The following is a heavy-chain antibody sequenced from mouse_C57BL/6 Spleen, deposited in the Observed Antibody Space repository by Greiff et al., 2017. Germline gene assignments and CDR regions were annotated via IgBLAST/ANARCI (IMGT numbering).Heavy chain of an antibody. CDR2: IWRGGST. V-gene: IGHV2-5*01. J-gene: IGHJ1*03. CDR3: AKMDYGYDVWYFDV. D-gene: IGHD2-2*01. CDR1: GFSLTSYG. Sequence: VQLQQSGPGLVQPSQSLSITCTVSGFSLTSYGVHWVRQSPGKGLEWLGVIWRGGSTDYNAAFMSRLSITKDNSKSQVFFKMNSLQADDTAIYYCAKMDYGYDVWYFDVWGTGTTVTVSS.